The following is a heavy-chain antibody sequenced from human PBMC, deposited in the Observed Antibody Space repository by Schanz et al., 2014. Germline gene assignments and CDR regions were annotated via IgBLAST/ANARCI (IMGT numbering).Heavy chain of an antibody. Sequence: QVYLVESGGDLVKPGGSLRLSCAASGFTFSDYYMAWIRQAPGKGLEWVSHISGSSIHKNYADSVKGRFSISRDNGETSVYLQINSLRVEDTAVYYCAKQHGVIQQVSDYWGQGTLVTVSA. CDR2: ISGSSIHK. V-gene: IGHV3-11*05. J-gene: IGHJ4*02. CDR3: AKQHGVIQQVSDY. D-gene: IGHD3-22*01. CDR1: GFTFSDYY.